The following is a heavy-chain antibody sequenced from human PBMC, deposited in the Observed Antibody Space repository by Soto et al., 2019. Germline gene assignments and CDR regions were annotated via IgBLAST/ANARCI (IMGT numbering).Heavy chain of an antibody. D-gene: IGHD6-13*01. V-gene: IGHV4-4*07. CDR3: ARALSSAAGRSFDF. CDR1: GGTINSYA. Sequence: PSGTLSLTCAASGGTINSYALSWIRQPAGKGLEWIGRIHTTDGTDYNPSLKSRVTMSIDTSNNQFSLKLSSLTAADTAVYYCARALSSAAGRSFDFWGQGTLVTVSS. CDR2: IHTTDGT. J-gene: IGHJ4*02.